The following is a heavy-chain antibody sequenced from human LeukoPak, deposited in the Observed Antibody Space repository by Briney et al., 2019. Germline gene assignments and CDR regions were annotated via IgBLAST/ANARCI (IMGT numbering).Heavy chain of an antibody. J-gene: IGHJ3*02. CDR3: ASYDSSGYYPGDAFDI. CDR1: GFTFSSYS. D-gene: IGHD3-22*01. CDR2: ISSSSSYI. Sequence: GGSLRLSCAASGFTFSSYSMNWVRQAPGKGLEWVSSISSSSSYIYYADSVKGRFTISRDNAKNSLYLQMNSLRAEHTAVYYCASYDSSGYYPGDAFDIWGQGTMVTVSS. V-gene: IGHV3-21*01.